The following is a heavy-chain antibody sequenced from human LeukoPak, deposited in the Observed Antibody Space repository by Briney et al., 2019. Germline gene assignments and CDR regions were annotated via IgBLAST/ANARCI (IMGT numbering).Heavy chain of an antibody. Sequence: ASVKVSCKASGYTFTSYGISWVRQAPGQGLEWMGWISAYNGNTNYAQKLQGRVTMTTDTSTSTAYMELRSLRSDDTAVYYCARDREWLLLYPNPFDYWGQGTLVTVSS. CDR2: ISAYNGNT. J-gene: IGHJ4*02. V-gene: IGHV1-18*01. D-gene: IGHD3-22*01. CDR1: GYTFTSYG. CDR3: ARDREWLLLYPNPFDY.